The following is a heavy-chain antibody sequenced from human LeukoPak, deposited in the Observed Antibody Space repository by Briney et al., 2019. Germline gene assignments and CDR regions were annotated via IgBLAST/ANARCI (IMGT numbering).Heavy chain of an antibody. CDR1: GYTFTSYY. D-gene: IGHD1-26*01. Sequence: ASVKVSCKASGYTFTSYYMHWVRQAPGQGLEWMGWISAYNGYTNFAQKVQGRVTMTADTSTSTAYMELRSLRSDDTAVYYCARDLTSGSYSWFDPWGQGTLVTVSS. CDR2: ISAYNGYT. J-gene: IGHJ5*02. CDR3: ARDLTSGSYSWFDP. V-gene: IGHV1-18*04.